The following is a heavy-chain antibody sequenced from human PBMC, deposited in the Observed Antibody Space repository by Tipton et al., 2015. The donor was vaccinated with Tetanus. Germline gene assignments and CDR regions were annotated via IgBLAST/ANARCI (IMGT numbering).Heavy chain of an antibody. CDR3: AKVPLTGNSDAFDI. Sequence: LSLTCAASGFTFSSYGMHWVRQAPGKGLEWVAVISYDGSNKYYADSVKGRFTISRDNSKNTLYLQMNSLRAEDTAVYYCAKVPLTGNSDAFDIWGQGTMVTVSS. CDR2: ISYDGSNK. J-gene: IGHJ3*02. V-gene: IGHV3-30*18. D-gene: IGHD4-23*01. CDR1: GFTFSSYG.